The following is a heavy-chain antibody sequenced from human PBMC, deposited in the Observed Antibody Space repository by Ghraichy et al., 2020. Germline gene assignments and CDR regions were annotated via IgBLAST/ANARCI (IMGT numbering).Heavy chain of an antibody. J-gene: IGHJ4*02. Sequence: GGSLRLSCAASGFTFSSYSMNWVRQAPGKGLEWVSSISSSSSYIYYADSVKGRFTISRDNAKNSLYLQMNSLRAEDTAVYYCAREPYCSGGSCYLYYFDYWGQGTLVTVSS. CDR2: ISSSSSYI. CDR1: GFTFSSYS. CDR3: AREPYCSGGSCYLYYFDY. V-gene: IGHV3-21*01. D-gene: IGHD2-15*01.